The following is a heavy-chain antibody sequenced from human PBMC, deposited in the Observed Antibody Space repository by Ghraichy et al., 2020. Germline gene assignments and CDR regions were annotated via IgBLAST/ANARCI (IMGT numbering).Heavy chain of an antibody. Sequence: GGSLRLSCAASGFTFSNAWMSWVRQAPGKGLEWVGRIKSKTDGGTTDYAAPVKGRFTISRDDSKNTLYLQMNSLKTDDTAVYYCTTEQLVVVAASLYFQHWGQGTLVTVSS. CDR3: TTEQLVVVAASLYFQH. V-gene: IGHV3-15*01. D-gene: IGHD2-15*01. CDR2: IKSKTDGGTT. J-gene: IGHJ1*01. CDR1: GFTFSNAW.